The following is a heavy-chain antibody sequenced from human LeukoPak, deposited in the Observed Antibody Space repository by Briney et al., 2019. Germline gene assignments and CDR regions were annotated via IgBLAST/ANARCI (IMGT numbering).Heavy chain of an antibody. Sequence: PGGSLRLSCAASGFIFSSYNMNWVRQAPGKGLEWVSSISSRSRDVYYADSVKGRFTISRDNTKSSLFLQMDSLRAEDTAVYYCASTIVTRVYPPGWYFDLWGRGTQVTVSS. V-gene: IGHV3-21*06. D-gene: IGHD4-17*01. J-gene: IGHJ2*01. CDR3: ASTIVTRVYPPGWYFDL. CDR2: ISSRSRDV. CDR1: GFIFSSYN.